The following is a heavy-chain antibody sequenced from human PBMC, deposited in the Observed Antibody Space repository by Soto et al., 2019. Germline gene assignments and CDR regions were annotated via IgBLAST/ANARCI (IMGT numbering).Heavy chain of an antibody. CDR1: GGSISSGGYS. CDR2: IYHSGST. V-gene: IGHV4-30-2*01. Sequence: QLQLQESGSGLVKPSQTLSLTCAVSGGSISSGGYSWSWIRQPPGKGLEWIGYIYHSGSTYYNPSLTRRVTRSVDRSKTQFSLKLSSVTAADTAVYYCARAGGLGAVAVDYWGQGTLVTVSS. CDR3: ARAGGLGAVAVDY. J-gene: IGHJ4*02. D-gene: IGHD6-19*01.